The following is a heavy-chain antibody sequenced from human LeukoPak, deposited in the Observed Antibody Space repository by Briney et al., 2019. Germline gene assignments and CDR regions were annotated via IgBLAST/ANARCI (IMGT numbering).Heavy chain of an antibody. CDR3: AREWRGIASHYHGMDV. J-gene: IGHJ6*02. CDR1: GFTFSSYW. D-gene: IGHD6-6*01. CDR2: INSDGSST. V-gene: IGHV3-74*01. Sequence: GGSLRLSCAASGFTFSSYWMHWVRQAPGKGLVWVSRINSDGSSTSYADSVKGRFTISRDNAKNTLYLQMNSLRAEDTAVYYCAREWRGIASHYHGMDVWGQGTTATVSS.